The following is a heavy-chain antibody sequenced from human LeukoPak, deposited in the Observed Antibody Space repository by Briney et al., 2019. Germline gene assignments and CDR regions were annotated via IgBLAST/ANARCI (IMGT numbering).Heavy chain of an antibody. V-gene: IGHV4-59*01. CDR1: GGSISSYY. Sequence: SETLSLTCTVSGGSISSYYWSWIRQPPGKGLEWIGYIYYSGSTNYNPSLKSRVTISVDTYKNQFSLKLSSVTAADTAVYYCARDLGHSSGWYRTNYFDYWGQGTLVTVSS. CDR2: IYYSGST. D-gene: IGHD6-19*01. CDR3: ARDLGHSSGWYRTNYFDY. J-gene: IGHJ4*02.